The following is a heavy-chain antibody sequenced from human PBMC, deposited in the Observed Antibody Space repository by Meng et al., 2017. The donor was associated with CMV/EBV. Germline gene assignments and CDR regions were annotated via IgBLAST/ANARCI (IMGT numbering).Heavy chain of an antibody. D-gene: IGHD6-6*01. CDR2: IYYSGST. CDR1: GGSISSYY. V-gene: IGHV4-59*01. J-gene: IGHJ4*02. Sequence: ESLKISCTVSGGSISSYYWNWIRQPPGKGLEWIGYIYYSGSTDYNPSLKSRVTISVDTSKNQFSLKLSSVTAADTAVYYCARAYSSSCRVDYWGQGTLVTVSS. CDR3: ARAYSSSCRVDY.